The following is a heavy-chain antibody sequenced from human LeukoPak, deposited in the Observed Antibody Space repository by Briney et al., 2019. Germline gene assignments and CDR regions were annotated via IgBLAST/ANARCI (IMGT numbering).Heavy chain of an antibody. CDR3: ARGTVDTAMASPFDY. CDR1: GYSISCGYY. V-gene: IGHV4-38-2*01. Sequence: KTSETLSLTCAVSGYSISCGYYWGWIRQPPGKGLEWIGSIYHSGSTYCNPSLKSRVTISVDTSKNQFSLKLSSVTAADTAVYYCARGTVDTAMASPFDYWGQGTLVTVSS. D-gene: IGHD5-18*01. J-gene: IGHJ4*02. CDR2: IYHSGST.